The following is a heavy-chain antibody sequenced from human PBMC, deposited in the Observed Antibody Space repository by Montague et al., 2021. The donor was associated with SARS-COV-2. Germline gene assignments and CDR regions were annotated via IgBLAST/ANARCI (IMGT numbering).Heavy chain of an antibody. V-gene: IGHV4-59*01. CDR3: ARAQNTCFIANCVNYFDD. CDR2: VHYTGST. CDR1: GGSMSGYY. J-gene: IGHJ4*02. D-gene: IGHD1-1*01. Sequence: SETLSLTCEVSGGSMSGYYWTWIRQSPGKGLEWIGYVHYTGSTKYNPSLKPRVSLSLDTPKNHFSLHLSSVTAADTAIYFCARAQNTCFIANCVNYFDDWGLGALVTVSS.